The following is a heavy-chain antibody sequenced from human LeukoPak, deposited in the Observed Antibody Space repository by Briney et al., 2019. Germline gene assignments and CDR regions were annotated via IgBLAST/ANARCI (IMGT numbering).Heavy chain of an antibody. Sequence: PSETLSLTCAVYGGSFSSYYWGWVRQPPGKGLEWIGEINHSGSTNYNPSLKSRVTISIDTSKNQFPLKLSSVTAADTAVYYCAREVGFIAVAGTFDYWGQGTLVTVSS. CDR2: INHSGST. CDR3: AREVGFIAVAGTFDY. J-gene: IGHJ4*02. V-gene: IGHV4-34*01. D-gene: IGHD6-19*01. CDR1: GGSFSSYY.